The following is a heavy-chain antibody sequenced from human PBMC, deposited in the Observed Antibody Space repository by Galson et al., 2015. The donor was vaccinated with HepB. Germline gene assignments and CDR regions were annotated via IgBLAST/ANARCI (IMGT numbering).Heavy chain of an antibody. CDR1: GFTFTRYT. Sequence: SLRLSCAASGFTFTRYTMGWVRQAPGKGLKWVSSLSVNGDISYYEDSVKGRFTISRDNSKKMVYLQMNGLRAEDTAVYYCAKAAILGATPHYFDYLGQGTLVTVSS. CDR2: LSVNGDIS. CDR3: AKAAILGATPHYFDY. V-gene: IGHV3-23*01. D-gene: IGHD3-16*01. J-gene: IGHJ4*02.